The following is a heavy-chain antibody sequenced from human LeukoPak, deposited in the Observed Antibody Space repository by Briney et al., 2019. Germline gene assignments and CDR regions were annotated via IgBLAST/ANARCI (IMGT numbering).Heavy chain of an antibody. D-gene: IGHD3-16*02. J-gene: IGHJ3*01. CDR3: ARDGHYDYVWGTYRYEPHAFDV. Sequence: GGSLRLSCAASGFPFSSYWMHWVRQAPGKGLGWVSRIHSDGGSTNYADSVKGRFTISRDNAKNTLYLQMNSLRAEDTAVYYCARDGHYDYVWGTYRYEPHAFDVWGQGTMVTVSS. V-gene: IGHV3-74*01. CDR2: IHSDGGST. CDR1: GFPFSSYW.